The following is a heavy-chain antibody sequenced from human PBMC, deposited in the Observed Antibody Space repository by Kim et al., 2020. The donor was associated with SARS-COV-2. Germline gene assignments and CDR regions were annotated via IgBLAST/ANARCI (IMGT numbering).Heavy chain of an antibody. CDR2: IYPGTSAT. J-gene: IGHJ3*02. CDR3: VREVHCDSSNCYLGGFDAFEM. CDR1: GYSFTSYW. D-gene: IGHD2-2*01. V-gene: IGHV5-51*01. Sequence: GESLKISCKSSGYSFTSYWIGWVRRKPGKGLEWIGIIYPGTSATTYSPSFQGQVTISADRSIGTAFLQWRSLKASDTDIYYGVREVHCDSSNCYLGGFDAFEMWGHGTIVTVSS.